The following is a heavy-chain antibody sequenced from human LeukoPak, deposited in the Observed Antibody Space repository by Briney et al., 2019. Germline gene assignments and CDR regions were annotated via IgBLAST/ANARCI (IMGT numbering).Heavy chain of an antibody. J-gene: IGHJ4*02. CDR1: GFTFSSYA. CDR3: ARINSSSWIPPLDY. CDR2: ISYDGSNK. Sequence: GSLRLSCAASGFTFSSYAMHWVRQAPGKGLEWVAVISYDGSNKYYADSVKGRFTISRDNSKNTLYLQMNSLRAEDTAVYYCARINSSSWIPPLDYWGQGTLVTVSS. D-gene: IGHD6-13*01. V-gene: IGHV3-30*04.